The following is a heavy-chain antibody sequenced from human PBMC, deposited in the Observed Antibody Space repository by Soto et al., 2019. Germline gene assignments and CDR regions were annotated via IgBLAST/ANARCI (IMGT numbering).Heavy chain of an antibody. CDR1: GGSFSGYY. V-gene: IGHV4-34*01. D-gene: IGHD2-8*02. Sequence: QVQLQQWGAGLLKPSETLSLTCAVYGGSFSGYYWTWIRQPPGKGLEWIGEMNHRGSTNSNPSLKSRVTISVDTSKNQFSLKLSSVTAADTAVYYCARESPLVHFDYWGQGTLVTVSS. CDR2: MNHRGST. J-gene: IGHJ4*02. CDR3: ARESPLVHFDY.